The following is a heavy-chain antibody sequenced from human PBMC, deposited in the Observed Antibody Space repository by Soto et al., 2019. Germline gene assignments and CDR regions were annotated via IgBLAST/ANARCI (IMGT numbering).Heavy chain of an antibody. Sequence: SETLSLTCAVSGGSISRYYWSWIRQPPGKGLEWIGYVHYSGTTTYNPSLKGRVTISVDTSKTQFSLRLTSVTAADTAVYYCARHPNSYGDYWGPGTLVTVSS. V-gene: IGHV4-59*08. CDR2: VHYSGTT. CDR3: ARHPNSYGDY. J-gene: IGHJ4*02. D-gene: IGHD4-17*01. CDR1: GGSISRYY.